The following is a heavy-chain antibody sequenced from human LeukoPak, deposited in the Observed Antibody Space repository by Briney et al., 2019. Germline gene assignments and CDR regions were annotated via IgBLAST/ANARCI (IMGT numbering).Heavy chain of an antibody. D-gene: IGHD3-16*01. CDR1: GYTFTSYA. CDR2: INACNGNT. V-gene: IGHV1-3*01. CDR3: ARDHGGFDI. J-gene: IGHJ3*02. Sequence: ASVKASYKASGYTFTSYAMLWVRQAPGQRLGWMGWINACNGNTKYSQKFQVRVTITRDTSASTAYMELSSLRSEDTAVYYCARDHGGFDIWGQGTMVTVSS.